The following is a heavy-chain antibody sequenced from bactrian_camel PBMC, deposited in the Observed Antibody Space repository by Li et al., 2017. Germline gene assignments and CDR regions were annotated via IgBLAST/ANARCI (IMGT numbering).Heavy chain of an antibody. CDR1: GHATSSYC. J-gene: IGHJ4*01. Sequence: HVQLVESGGGSVQTGGSLTLSRKASGHATSSYCMGWYRQAPGNECELVSFIRSDGHTHYADSVKGRFTISQDTAKNSVYLQMNSLQPEDTGVYYCAADQLYGTCRDVLEFPARGQGTQVTVS. D-gene: IGHD6*01. CDR3: AADQLYGTCRDVLEFPA. CDR2: IRSDGHT. V-gene: IGHV3-3*01.